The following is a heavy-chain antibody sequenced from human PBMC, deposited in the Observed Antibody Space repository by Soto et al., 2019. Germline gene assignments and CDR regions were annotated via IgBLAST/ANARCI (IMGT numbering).Heavy chain of an antibody. J-gene: IGHJ6*02. CDR2: IYYSGST. V-gene: IGHV4-59*01. CDR1: GGSISSYY. D-gene: IGHD3-3*01. CDR3: ARDLLTIFGDYYYYGMDV. Sequence: SETLSLSCTVSGGSISSYYWSWIRQPPGKGLEWIGYIYYSGSTNYNPSLKSRVTISVDTSKNQFSLKLSSVTAADTAVYYCARDLLTIFGDYYYYGMDVRGQRTTDTVSS.